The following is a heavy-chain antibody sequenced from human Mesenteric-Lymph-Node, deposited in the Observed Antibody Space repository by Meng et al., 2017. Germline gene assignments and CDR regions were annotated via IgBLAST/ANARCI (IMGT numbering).Heavy chain of an antibody. CDR1: GGSFSGYY. J-gene: IGHJ5*02. V-gene: IGHV4-34*01. CDR3: ARGFVKYTVTRVGNWFDP. CDR2: INHSGST. Sequence: LQRLGAGLLKPSGTLSLTCAVYGGSFSGYYWSWIRQPPGKGLEWIGEINHSGSTNYNPSLKSRVTISVDTSKNQFSLKLSSVTAADTAVYYCARGFVKYTVTRVGNWFDPWGQGTLVTVPS. D-gene: IGHD4-17*01.